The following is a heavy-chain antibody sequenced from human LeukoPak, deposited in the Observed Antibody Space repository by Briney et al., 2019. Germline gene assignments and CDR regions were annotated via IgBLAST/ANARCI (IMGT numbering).Heavy chain of an antibody. CDR2: IKFDGSQK. J-gene: IGHJ4*02. Sequence: GGSLRLSCAPSGFTFSNFDMHWVRQRPDKGLEWVAFIKFDGSQKYYVDSVRGRFTVSRDNSRNMLYLQLDSLRDDDTAAYYCARRLHDSGSYSADYWGQGTLVTVSS. CDR1: GFTFSNFD. D-gene: IGHD3-10*01. CDR3: ARRLHDSGSYSADY. V-gene: IGHV3-30*02.